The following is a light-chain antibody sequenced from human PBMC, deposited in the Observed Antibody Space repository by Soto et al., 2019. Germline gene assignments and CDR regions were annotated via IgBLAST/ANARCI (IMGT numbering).Light chain of an antibody. CDR1: SSDVGGYDH. Sequence: QSALTQPPSASGSPGQSVTIPCTGTSSDVGGYDHVSWYQQHPGKAPKLMIYEATKRPAGVPARFSGSKSGNTASLTVSGLQAEDEADYFCSSDAGNYNYVFGTGTKLTVL. J-gene: IGLJ1*01. CDR2: EAT. V-gene: IGLV2-8*01. CDR3: SSDAGNYNYV.